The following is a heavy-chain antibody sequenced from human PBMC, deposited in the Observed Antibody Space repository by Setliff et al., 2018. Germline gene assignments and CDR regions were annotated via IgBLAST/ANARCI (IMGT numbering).Heavy chain of an antibody. CDR1: GYSFTDYW. J-gene: IGHJ5*02. D-gene: IGHD2-15*01. CDR2: IYPGNADT. CDR3: ARSGERFYNWFDP. Sequence: PGESLKISCKGSGYSFTDYWIAWVRQTPGKGLEWMGTIYPGNADTRYSPSFQGQVTISTDTSINTAFLQWHNLKASDTAVYYCARSGERFYNWFDPWGQGTLVTVSS. V-gene: IGHV5-51*01.